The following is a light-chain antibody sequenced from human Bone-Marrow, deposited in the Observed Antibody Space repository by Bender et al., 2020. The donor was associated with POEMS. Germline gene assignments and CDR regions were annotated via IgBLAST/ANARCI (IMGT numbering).Light chain of an antibody. J-gene: IGLJ3*02. Sequence: QSVLTQSSSASATPGQRVTISCSGRTSNIGSNFVYWYQQLAGTAPKLLIYRDNQRPSGVPDRFSASKSGTSASLAISGLRPDDDDDYYCAIWDDQQRAWVFGGGTKVTVL. CDR1: TSNIGSNF. CDR3: AIWDDQQRAWV. CDR2: RDN. V-gene: IGLV1-47*01.